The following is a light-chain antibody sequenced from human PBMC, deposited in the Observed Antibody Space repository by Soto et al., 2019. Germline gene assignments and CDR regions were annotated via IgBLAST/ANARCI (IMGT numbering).Light chain of an antibody. CDR1: SSNIGNNA. J-gene: IGLJ3*02. CDR3: AAWDDSLNGGV. Sequence: QSVLTQPPSVSEAPRQRVTISCSGSSSNIGNNAVNWYQQLPGKAPKLLIYYDDLLPSGVSDRFSGSKSGTSASLAISGLQSEDGADYYCAAWDDSLNGGVFGGGTKLPVL. V-gene: IGLV1-36*01. CDR2: YDD.